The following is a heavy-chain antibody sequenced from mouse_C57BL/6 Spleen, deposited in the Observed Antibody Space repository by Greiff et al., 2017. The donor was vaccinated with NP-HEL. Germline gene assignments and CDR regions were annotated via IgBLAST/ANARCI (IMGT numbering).Heavy chain of an antibody. D-gene: IGHD1-1*01. CDR1: GYTFTSYW. CDR3: ARSYYYGSSYVFDY. Sequence: VQLQQPGAELVRPGSSVKLSCKASGYTFTSYWMHWVKQRPIQGLEWIGNIDPSDSETHYNQKFKDKATLTVDKSSSTAYMQLSSLTSEDSAVYYCARSYYYGSSYVFDYWGQGTTLTVSS. J-gene: IGHJ2*01. CDR2: IDPSDSET. V-gene: IGHV1-52*01.